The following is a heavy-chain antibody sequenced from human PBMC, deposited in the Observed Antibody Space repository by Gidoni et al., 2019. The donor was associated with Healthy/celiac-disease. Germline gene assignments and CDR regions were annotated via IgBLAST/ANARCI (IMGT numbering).Heavy chain of an antibody. V-gene: IGHV4-39*01. CDR2: IYYSGST. J-gene: IGHJ4*02. CDR3: ARLPGYSYGRVDY. D-gene: IGHD5-18*01. CDR1: GRPISSSSYY. Sequence: QLQLQESGPGLVKTSATLFLICAVSGRPISSSSYYWGWIRQPPGKGLEWIGSIYYSGSTYYNPSLKSRVTISVDTSKNQFSLKLSSVTAADTAVYYCARLPGYSYGRVDYWGQGTLVTVSS.